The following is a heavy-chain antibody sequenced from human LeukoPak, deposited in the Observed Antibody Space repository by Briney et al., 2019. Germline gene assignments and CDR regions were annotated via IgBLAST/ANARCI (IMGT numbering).Heavy chain of an antibody. D-gene: IGHD3-10*01. J-gene: IGHJ4*02. Sequence: GGSLRLSCVASGFTVSSNYMSWVRQAPGKGLEWVSVIYSGGSTYYADSVKGRFTISRDNSKNTLYLQMNSLRAEDAAVYYCARESMVRGVPLDYWGQGTLVTVSS. CDR1: GFTVSSNY. CDR3: ARESMVRGVPLDY. V-gene: IGHV3-53*01. CDR2: IYSGGST.